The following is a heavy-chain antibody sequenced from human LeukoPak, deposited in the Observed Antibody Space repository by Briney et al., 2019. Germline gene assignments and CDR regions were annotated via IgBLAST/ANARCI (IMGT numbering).Heavy chain of an antibody. CDR2: ISAYNGNT. D-gene: IGHD4-17*01. J-gene: IGHJ6*02. V-gene: IGHV1-18*01. CDR3: ARDGKVTTLLGCMDV. Sequence: ASVKVSCKASGYTFTSYGISWVRQAPGQGLEWMGWISAYNGNTNYAQKLQGRVTMTTYTSTSTAYMELRSLRSDDTAVYYCARDGKVTTLLGCMDVWGQGTTVTVSS. CDR1: GYTFTSYG.